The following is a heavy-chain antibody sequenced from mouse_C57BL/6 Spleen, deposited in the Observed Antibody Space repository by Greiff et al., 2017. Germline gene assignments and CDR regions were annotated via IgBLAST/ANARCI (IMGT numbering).Heavy chain of an antibody. CDR3: ARTYDYGTVPSWFAY. CDR1: GYTFTDYY. J-gene: IGHJ3*01. Sequence: LVESGPELVKPGASVKISCKASGYTFTDYYINWVKQRPGQGLEWIGWIYPGSGNTKYNEKFKGKATLTVDTSYSTAYMQLSSLTSEDSAVYFCARTYDYGTVPSWFAYWGQGTLVTVSA. CDR2: IYPGSGNT. D-gene: IGHD2-4*01. V-gene: IGHV1-84*01.